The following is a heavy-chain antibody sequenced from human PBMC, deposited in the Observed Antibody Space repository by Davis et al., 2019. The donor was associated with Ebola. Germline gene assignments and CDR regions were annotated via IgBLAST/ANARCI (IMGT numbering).Heavy chain of an antibody. J-gene: IGHJ6*02. CDR2: LSYDGSNK. V-gene: IGHV3-30*18. Sequence: GGSLRLSCAASGFTFSSYGMHWVRQAPGKGLEWVSVLSYDGSNKYYADSVKGRFTISRDNSKNTLYLQMNSLRAEDTAVYYCAKDSHLNVRWLQVHYYYYGMDVWGQGTTVTVSS. D-gene: IGHD5-24*01. CDR3: AKDSHLNVRWLQVHYYYYGMDV. CDR1: GFTFSSYG.